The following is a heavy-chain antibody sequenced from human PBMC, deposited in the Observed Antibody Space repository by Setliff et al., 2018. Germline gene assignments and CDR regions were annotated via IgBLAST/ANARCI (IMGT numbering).Heavy chain of an antibody. J-gene: IGHJ4*02. CDR3: ARSGIRAARSDPPFDY. CDR2: INHSGST. V-gene: IGHV4-34*01. D-gene: IGHD6-6*01. CDR1: GGSFSGYY. Sequence: PSETLSLTCAVYGGSFSGYYWSWIRQPPGEGLEWIGEINHSGSTNYNPSLKSRVTISVDTSKNQFSLKLSSVTAADTAVYYCARSGIRAARSDPPFDYWGQGTLVTVSS.